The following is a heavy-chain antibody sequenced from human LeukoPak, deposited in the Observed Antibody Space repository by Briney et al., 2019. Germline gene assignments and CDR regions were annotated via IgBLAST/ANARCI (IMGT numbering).Heavy chain of an antibody. CDR1: GGSISSSSYY. CDR2: IYYSGST. CDR3: ARVPDSGADGP. J-gene: IGHJ4*02. V-gene: IGHV4-39*07. D-gene: IGHD1-26*01. Sequence: SETLSLTCTVSGGSISSSSYYWGWIRQPPGKGLEWIGSIYYSGSTYYNPSLKSRVTISVDTSKNQFSLKLSSVTAADTAVYYCARVPDSGADGPWGQGTLVTVSS.